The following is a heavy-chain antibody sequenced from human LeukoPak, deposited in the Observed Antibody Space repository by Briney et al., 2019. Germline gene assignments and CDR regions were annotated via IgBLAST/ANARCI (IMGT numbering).Heavy chain of an antibody. Sequence: GGSLRLSCAASGFTFSSYAMSWVRQAPGKGLEWVSAISGSGGSTYYADSVKGRFAISRDNSKNTLYLQMNSLRAEDTAVYYCAKDPSYYYDSSGYYPWYFDYWGQGTLVTVSS. CDR1: GFTFSSYA. V-gene: IGHV3-23*01. J-gene: IGHJ4*02. CDR2: ISGSGGST. CDR3: AKDPSYYYDSSGYYPWYFDY. D-gene: IGHD3-22*01.